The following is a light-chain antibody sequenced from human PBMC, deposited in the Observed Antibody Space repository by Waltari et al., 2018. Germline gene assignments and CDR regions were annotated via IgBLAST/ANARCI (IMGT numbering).Light chain of an antibody. CDR1: SSDVGGYNY. Sequence: QSALTQPASVSGSPGQSITISCTGTSSDVGGYNYVSWYQQHPGKAPKLMIYDVSKRPSGVANRVSGSKAGNTASLTISGIQAEDEADYYCSSYTSSSTLVFGGGTKLTVL. J-gene: IGLJ2*01. CDR2: DVS. CDR3: SSYTSSSTLV. V-gene: IGLV2-14*01.